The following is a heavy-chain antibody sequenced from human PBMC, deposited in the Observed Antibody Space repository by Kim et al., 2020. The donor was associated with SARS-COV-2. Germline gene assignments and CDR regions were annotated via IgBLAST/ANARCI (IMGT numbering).Heavy chain of an antibody. V-gene: IGHV3-23*01. D-gene: IGHD3-16*01. CDR3: AKDHRITGIAES. J-gene: IGHJ5*02. CDR2: T. Sequence: TYYRDSGGGRFPISSDTSKTTLYLQMNSLRADDTAVYYCAKDHRITGIAESWGQGTLVTVSS.